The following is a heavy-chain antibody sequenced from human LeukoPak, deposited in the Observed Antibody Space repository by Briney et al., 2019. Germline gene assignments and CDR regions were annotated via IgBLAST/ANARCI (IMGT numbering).Heavy chain of an antibody. J-gene: IGHJ5*02. CDR1: GFTFDDYA. Sequence: PGGSLRLCCAASGFTFDDYAMHWVRQAPGKGLEWVSGISWNSGSIGYADSVKGRFTISRDNAKNSLYLQMNSLRAEDTALYYCAKDMAGPWGQGTLVTVSS. CDR3: AKDMAGP. D-gene: IGHD1-14*01. CDR2: ISWNSGSI. V-gene: IGHV3-9*01.